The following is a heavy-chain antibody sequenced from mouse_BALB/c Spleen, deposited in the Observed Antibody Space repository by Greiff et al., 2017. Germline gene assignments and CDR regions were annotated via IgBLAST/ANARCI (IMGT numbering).Heavy chain of an antibody. V-gene: IGHV1-5*01. CDR2: IYPGNSDT. CDR1: GYTFTSYT. J-gene: IGHJ2*01. CDR3: MNFDY. Sequence: EVKLMESGAELARPGASVKMSCKASGYTFTSYTMHWVKQRPGQGLEWIGAIYPGNSDTSYNQKFKGKAKLTAVTSTSTAYMELSSLTNEDSAVYYCMNFDYWGQGTTLTVSS.